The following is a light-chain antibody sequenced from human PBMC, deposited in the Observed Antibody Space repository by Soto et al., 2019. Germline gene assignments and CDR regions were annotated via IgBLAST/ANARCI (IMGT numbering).Light chain of an antibody. V-gene: IGLV2-14*03. CDR2: DVS. CDR3: SSYTSTSTLYV. CDR1: SSDIGGYNY. Sequence: QSALTQPASVSGSPGQSITISCTGTSSDIGGYNYVSWYQQLPGKVPKLIIYDVSNRPSGVSDRFSGSKSGNAASLTISGLQAEDVADYYCSSYTSTSTLYVFGTGTKLTVL. J-gene: IGLJ1*01.